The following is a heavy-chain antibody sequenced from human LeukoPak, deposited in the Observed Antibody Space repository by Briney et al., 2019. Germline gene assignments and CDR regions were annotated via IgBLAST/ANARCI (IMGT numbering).Heavy chain of an antibody. CDR2: IFHNGNA. V-gene: IGHV4-39*07. J-gene: IGHJ4*02. CDR1: GGSISTSNYY. CDR3: ARDQYYYYSTSNYRGLDY. Sequence: SETLSLTCSVSGGSISTSNYYWVWIRQSPEKGLEWIGSIFHNGNAFYSPSLQSRVTLSVDTSKFSLQLSSVTAADTAVYYCARDQYYYYSTSNYRGLDYWGRGLLVTVSS. D-gene: IGHD3-22*01.